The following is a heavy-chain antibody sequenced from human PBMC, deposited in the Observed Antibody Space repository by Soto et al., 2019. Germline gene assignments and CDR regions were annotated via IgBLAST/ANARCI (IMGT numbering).Heavy chain of an antibody. J-gene: IGHJ4*02. CDR2: IYYSGST. Sequence: SETLSLTCTVSGCSISSSSYYWGWIRQPPGKGLEWIGSIYYSGSTYYNPSLKSRVTISVDTSKNQFSLKLSSVTAADTAVYYCARHGSSYDILTGYYNRPFDYWGQGTLVTVSS. D-gene: IGHD3-9*01. V-gene: IGHV4-39*01. CDR1: GCSISSSSYY. CDR3: ARHGSSYDILTGYYNRPFDY.